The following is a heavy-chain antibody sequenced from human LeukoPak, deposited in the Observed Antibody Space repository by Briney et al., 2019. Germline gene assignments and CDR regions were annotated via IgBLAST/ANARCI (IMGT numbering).Heavy chain of an antibody. V-gene: IGHV4-34*01. Sequence: SETLSLTCAVYGGSFSGYYWSWIRQPPGKGLEWIGEINHSGSTNYNPSLKSRVTISVDTSKNQFSLKLSSVTAADTAVYYCASLNSGSYYWGDYWGQGTLVTVSS. J-gene: IGHJ4*02. D-gene: IGHD3-10*01. CDR1: GGSFSGYY. CDR3: ASLNSGSYYWGDY. CDR2: INHSGST.